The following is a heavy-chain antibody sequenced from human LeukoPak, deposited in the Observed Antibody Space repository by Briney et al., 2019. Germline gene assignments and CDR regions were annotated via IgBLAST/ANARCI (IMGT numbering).Heavy chain of an antibody. Sequence: PVRSLRLSCAAPGXTFSSYAMCWVRQAPGKWVECVWPFSDSGGSTYYVDSVKGHITISRDNSNNTLYLQMHSMRAEDTAVYYCAKVATWTHFDYWGQGTLVTVSS. V-gene: IGHV3-23*01. CDR3: AKVATWTHFDY. CDR1: GXTFSSYA. CDR2: FSDSGGST. D-gene: IGHD3/OR15-3a*01. J-gene: IGHJ4*02.